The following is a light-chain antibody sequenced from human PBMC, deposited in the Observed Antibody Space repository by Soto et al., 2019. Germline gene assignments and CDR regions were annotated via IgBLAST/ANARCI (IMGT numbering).Light chain of an antibody. Sequence: DIVMTQSPDSLAVSLGERATINCKSSQRVLFSSNNKNYLAWYQQKPGPPPRLLIYWASTRESGVPDRFSGSGSGTDFTLTISILQAEDVAVYYCQQYYSTPFTFGPGTKVDIK. CDR2: WAS. V-gene: IGKV4-1*01. J-gene: IGKJ3*01. CDR1: QRVLFSSNNKNY. CDR3: QQYYSTPFT.